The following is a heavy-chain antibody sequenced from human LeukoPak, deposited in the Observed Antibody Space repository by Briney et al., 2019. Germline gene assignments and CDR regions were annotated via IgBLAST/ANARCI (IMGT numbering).Heavy chain of an antibody. Sequence: AAVKVSCKASRDTFTDYYIHCVRQAPGQGLEWMGWIKPSSGDTKYAQKFQGRVTMTGDTSISTAYMELSSLRSDDTAVFYCAGADCSSTSCSHRVGAFDMWGQGTMVTVSS. D-gene: IGHD2-2*01. CDR1: RDTFTDYY. CDR2: IKPSSGDT. V-gene: IGHV1-2*02. CDR3: AGADCSSTSCSHRVGAFDM. J-gene: IGHJ3*02.